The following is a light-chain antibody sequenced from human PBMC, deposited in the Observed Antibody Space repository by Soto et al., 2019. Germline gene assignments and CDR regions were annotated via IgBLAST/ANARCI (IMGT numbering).Light chain of an antibody. CDR2: VAS. CDR1: QSVSSN. Sequence: EIVMTQSPATLSVSPGESATLSCRASQSVSSNLAWYQQQPGQTPKLLIYVASTRATGIPARFSGSGSGTESTPTISSLQSEAFEVSYCQQYNVWPLTFGGGTKVEFK. J-gene: IGKJ4*01. CDR3: QQYNVWPLT. V-gene: IGKV3-15*01.